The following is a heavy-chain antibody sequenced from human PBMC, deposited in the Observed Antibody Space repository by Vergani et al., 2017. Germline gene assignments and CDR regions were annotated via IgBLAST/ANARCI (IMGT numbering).Heavy chain of an antibody. V-gene: IGHV3-48*03. CDR3: ASSPPYYYDSSGYPLPYYFDY. D-gene: IGHD3-22*01. CDR2: ISSSGSTI. CDR1: GFTVSSNY. Sequence: EVQLVETGGGLIQPGGSLRLSCAASGFTVSSNYMRWVRQAPGKGLEWVSYISSSGSTIYYADSVKGRFTISRDNAKNSLYLQMNSLRAEDTAVYYCASSPPYYYDSSGYPLPYYFDYWGQGTLVTVSS. J-gene: IGHJ4*02.